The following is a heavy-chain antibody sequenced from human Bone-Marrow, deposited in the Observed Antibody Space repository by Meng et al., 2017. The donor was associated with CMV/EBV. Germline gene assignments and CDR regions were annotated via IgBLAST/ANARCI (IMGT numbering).Heavy chain of an antibody. CDR2: INPNSGGT. D-gene: IGHD2-2*01. Sequence: ALVKVSCKASGYTFTGYYMHWVRQAPGQGLEWMGWINPNSGGTNYAQKFQGRVTMTRDTSISTAYMELSRLRSDDTAVYYCAGSVPAASYYYGMDVWGQGTTVTVSS. CDR1: GYTFTGYY. V-gene: IGHV1-2*02. CDR3: AGSVPAASYYYGMDV. J-gene: IGHJ6*02.